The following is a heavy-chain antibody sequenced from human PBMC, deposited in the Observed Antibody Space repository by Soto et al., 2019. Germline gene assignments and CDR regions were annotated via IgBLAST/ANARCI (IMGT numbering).Heavy chain of an antibody. D-gene: IGHD3-9*01. V-gene: IGHV1-69*01. CDR3: ARGEGEVCTIRAPLDS. Sequence: QVQLVQSGAEVKEPGSSVKVSCKTSGGTFSNYAITWVRQAPGQGLEWMGGTIPIFEKPIYAQKFRGGRTITADESTTTTHMELSSLRPEDTAVFYCARGEGEVCTIRAPLDSGGQGYQVTVSS. CDR2: TIPIFEKP. CDR1: GGTFSNYA. J-gene: IGHJ5*01.